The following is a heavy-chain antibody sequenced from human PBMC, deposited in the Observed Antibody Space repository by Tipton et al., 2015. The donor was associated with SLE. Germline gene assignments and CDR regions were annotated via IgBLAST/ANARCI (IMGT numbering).Heavy chain of an antibody. V-gene: IGHV4-59*01. CDR3: ARILTGSLGPFDI. CDR2: IYYSGST. CDR1: GGSISGYY. D-gene: IGHD3-9*01. Sequence: TLSLTRTVSGGSISGYYWSWIRQPPGKGLEWIGYIYYSGSTNYNPSLKSRVTISLDTSKQQFSLKLSSVTAADTAVYYCARILTGSLGPFDIWGQGTMVTVSS. J-gene: IGHJ3*02.